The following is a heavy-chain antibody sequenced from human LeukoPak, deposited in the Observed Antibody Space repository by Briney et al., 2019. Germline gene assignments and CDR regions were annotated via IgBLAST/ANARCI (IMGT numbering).Heavy chain of an antibody. J-gene: IGHJ3*02. CDR3: AKDLCLAYYESYFDI. CDR1: GFTFINYA. Sequence: PGRSLRLSCAASGFTFINYAMHWVRQAPGKGLEWVAVISYDGSDKYYVDSVKGRFTISRDNSKNTLYLQMNGLRAEDTAVYFCAKDLCLAYYESYFDIWGQGTMVTVSS. V-gene: IGHV3-30*18. CDR2: ISYDGSDK. D-gene: IGHD3-22*01.